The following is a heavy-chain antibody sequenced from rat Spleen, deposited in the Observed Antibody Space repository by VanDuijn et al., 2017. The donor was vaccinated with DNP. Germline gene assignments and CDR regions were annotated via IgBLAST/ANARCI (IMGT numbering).Heavy chain of an antibody. CDR2: ISASGGST. Sequence: EVQLVESGGGLVQPGRSLKLSCAASGFTFSFYVMAWFRQAPKKGLEVVASISASGGSTSYRDSVKGRFTISRDNAKSTLYLQMDSLRSEDTATYYCTTDFERGYWGQGVMVTVSS. D-gene: IGHD1-11*01. J-gene: IGHJ2*01. V-gene: IGHV5-19*01. CDR3: TTDFERGY. CDR1: GFTFSFYV.